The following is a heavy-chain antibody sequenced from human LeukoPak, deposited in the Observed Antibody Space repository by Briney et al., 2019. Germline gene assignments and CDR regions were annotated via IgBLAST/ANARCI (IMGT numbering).Heavy chain of an antibody. CDR1: GFTVSSNY. D-gene: IGHD3-16*02. CDR3: AKVRGGRYLSFWFDP. J-gene: IGHJ5*02. CDR2: ISGSGGST. V-gene: IGHV3-23*01. Sequence: GGSLRLSCVASGFTVSSNYMSWVRQAPGKGLEWVSAISGSGGSTYYADSVKGRFTISRDNSKNTLYLQMNSLRAEDTAVYYCAKVRGGRYLSFWFDPWGQGTLVTVSS.